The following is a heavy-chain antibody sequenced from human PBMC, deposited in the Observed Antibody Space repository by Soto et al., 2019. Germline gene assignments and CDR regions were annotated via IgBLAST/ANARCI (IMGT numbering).Heavy chain of an antibody. D-gene: IGHD5-12*01. CDR3: KSTYSGYEESFDY. J-gene: IGHJ4*02. CDR1: GFTFSGSA. Sequence: GGSLRLSCAASGFTFSGSAMHWVRQASGKGLEWVGRIRSKANSYATAYAASVKGRFTIYRDDSKNTAYLQMNSLKTEDTAVYYCKSTYSGYEESFDYWGQGTLVTVSS. CDR2: IRSKANSYAT. V-gene: IGHV3-73*01.